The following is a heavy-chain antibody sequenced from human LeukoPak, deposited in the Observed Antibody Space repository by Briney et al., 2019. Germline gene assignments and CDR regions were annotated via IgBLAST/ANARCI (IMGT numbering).Heavy chain of an antibody. D-gene: IGHD1-26*01. V-gene: IGHV3-23*01. CDR3: AKAKQVGATGYYYYGMDV. CDR2: ISGSGGST. CDR1: GFTFSSYA. Sequence: PGGSLRLSCAASGFTFSSYAMSWVRQAPGKGLEWVSAISGSGGSTYYADSVKGRFTISRDNSKNTLYLQMNSLRAEDTAVYYCAKAKQVGATGYYYYGMDVWGQGTTVTVSS. J-gene: IGHJ6*02.